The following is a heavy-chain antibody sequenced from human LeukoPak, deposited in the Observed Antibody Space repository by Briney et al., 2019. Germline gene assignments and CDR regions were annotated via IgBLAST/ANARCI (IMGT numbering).Heavy chain of an antibody. J-gene: IGHJ4*02. V-gene: IGHV3-20*04. CDR1: GFTFDDYG. CDR2: INWNGGST. CDR3: ARTPNDYGDYYFDY. Sequence: GGSLRLSCAASGFTFDDYGMSWVRQAPGKGLEWVSGINWNGGSTGYADSVKGRFTISRDNAKNSLYLQMNSLRAEDTALYYCARTPNDYGDYYFDYWGQGTLVAVSS. D-gene: IGHD4-17*01.